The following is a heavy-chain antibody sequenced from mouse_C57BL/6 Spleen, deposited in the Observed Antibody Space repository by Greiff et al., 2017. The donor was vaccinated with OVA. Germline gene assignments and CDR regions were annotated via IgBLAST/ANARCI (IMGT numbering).Heavy chain of an antibody. Sequence: EVQRVESGPELVKPGASVKIPCKASGYTFTDYNMDWVKQSHGKSLEWIGDINPNNGGTIYNQKFKGKATLTVDKSSSTAYMELRSLTSEDTAVYYCARGGSVVAPMDYWGQGTSVTVSS. V-gene: IGHV1-18*01. J-gene: IGHJ4*01. CDR1: GYTFTDYN. D-gene: IGHD1-1*01. CDR3: ARGGSVVAPMDY. CDR2: INPNNGGT.